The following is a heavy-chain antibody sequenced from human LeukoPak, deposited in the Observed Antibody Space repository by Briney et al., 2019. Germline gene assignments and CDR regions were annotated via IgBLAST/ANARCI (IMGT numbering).Heavy chain of an antibody. CDR3: ARGATIRSFFDY. Sequence: SETLSLTCTVSGDSITGHYWSGIRQPPGKGVEWIGYIYYSGSTNYNPSLKSRVTISVDTSKIQFSLKLSSVTAADTAVYYCARGATIRSFFDYWGQGTLVTVSS. CDR2: IYYSGST. J-gene: IGHJ4*02. CDR1: GDSITGHY. D-gene: IGHD5-24*01. V-gene: IGHV4-59*08.